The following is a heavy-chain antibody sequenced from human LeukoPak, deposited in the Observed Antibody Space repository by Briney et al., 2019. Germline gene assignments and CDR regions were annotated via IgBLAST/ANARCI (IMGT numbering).Heavy chain of an antibody. D-gene: IGHD6-19*01. CDR2: ISYSGST. V-gene: IGHV4-61*01. Sequence: KPSETLSLTCTVSDGSVSSGSYYWSWIRQPPGKGLEWIGYISYSGSTNYNPSLKSRVTMSADTSKNQLSLKLSSVTAADTAVYYCATGVRYSSGWPYFDYWGQGTLVTVSS. CDR1: DGSVSSGSYY. J-gene: IGHJ4*02. CDR3: ATGVRYSSGWPYFDY.